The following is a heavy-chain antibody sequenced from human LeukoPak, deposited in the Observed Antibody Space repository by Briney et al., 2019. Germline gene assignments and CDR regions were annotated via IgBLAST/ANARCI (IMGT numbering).Heavy chain of an antibody. CDR3: ARVISAYNHGLDY. Sequence: GGSLRLSCAASGFTFTSYYMHWVRQAPGQGLEWMGIINPSGGSTSYAQKFQGRVTMTRDTSTSTVYMELSSLRSEDTAVYYCARVISAYNHGLDYWGQGTLVTVSS. D-gene: IGHD5-12*01. CDR1: GFTFTSYY. V-gene: IGHV1-46*01. CDR2: INPSGGST. J-gene: IGHJ4*02.